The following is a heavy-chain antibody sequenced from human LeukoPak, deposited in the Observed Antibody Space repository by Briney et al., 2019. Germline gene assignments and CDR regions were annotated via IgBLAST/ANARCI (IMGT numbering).Heavy chain of an antibody. CDR1: GGSISSSNW. D-gene: IGHD3-9*01. CDR2: IYHSGST. V-gene: IGHV4-4*02. CDR3: ARAASLYDFLTGYRRNAFDY. J-gene: IGHJ4*02. Sequence: SGTLSLTCAVSGGSISSSNWWSWVRQPPGKGLEWIGEIYHSGSTNYNPSLKSRVTISVDKSKNQFSLKLSSVTAADTAVYYCARAASLYDFLTGYRRNAFDYWGQGTLVTVSS.